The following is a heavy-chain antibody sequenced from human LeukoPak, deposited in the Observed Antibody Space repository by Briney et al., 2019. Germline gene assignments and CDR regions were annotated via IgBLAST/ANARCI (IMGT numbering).Heavy chain of an antibody. CDR2: ISYDGSNK. CDR1: GFTFSSYA. CDR3: ARDLSVAAQALDY. J-gene: IGHJ4*02. V-gene: IGHV3-30-3*01. Sequence: GGSLRLSCAASGFTFSSYAMSWVRQAPGKGLEWVAVISYDGSNKYYADSVKGRFTISRDNSKNTLYLQMNSLRAEDTAVYYCARDLSVAAQALDYWGQGTLVTVSS. D-gene: IGHD2-21*01.